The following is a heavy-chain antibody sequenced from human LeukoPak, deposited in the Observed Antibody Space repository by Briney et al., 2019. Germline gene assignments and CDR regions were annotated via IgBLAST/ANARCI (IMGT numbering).Heavy chain of an antibody. D-gene: IGHD2-21*01. Sequence: KTGGSLRLSCAASGFTFSDYYMSWIRQAPGKGLEWVSYISSSGSTIYYADSVKGRFTISRDNAKNSLYLQMNSLRAEDTAVYYCARPYCGGDCYSIYYYYYYMDVWGKGTTVTVSS. J-gene: IGHJ6*03. CDR3: ARPYCGGDCYSIYYYYYYMDV. CDR2: ISSSGSTI. CDR1: GFTFSDYY. V-gene: IGHV3-11*04.